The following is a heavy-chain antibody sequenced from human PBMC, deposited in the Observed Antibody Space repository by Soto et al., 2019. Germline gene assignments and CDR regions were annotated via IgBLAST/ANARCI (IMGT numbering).Heavy chain of an antibody. CDR3: AKERDIVVVGPFDY. CDR2: ISWNSGSI. Sequence: EVQLVESGGGLVQPGRSLRLSCAASGFTFDDYAMHWVRQAPGKGLEWVSGISWNSGSIGYADSVKGRFTISRDNAKNSLYLQMSSLRAEDTALYYCAKERDIVVVGPFDYWGQGTLVTVSS. V-gene: IGHV3-9*01. D-gene: IGHD2-15*01. J-gene: IGHJ4*02. CDR1: GFTFDDYA.